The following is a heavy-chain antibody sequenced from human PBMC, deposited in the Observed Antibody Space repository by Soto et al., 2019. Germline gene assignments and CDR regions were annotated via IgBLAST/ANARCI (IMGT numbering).Heavy chain of an antibody. CDR2: IYYSGST. D-gene: IGHD3-10*01. V-gene: IGHV4-59*01. CDR1: VGSINSYF. Sequence: KPSETLSLTCTFSVGSINSYFWSCIRQSPGKGLEWIGHIYYSGSTSYSPSLKSRASISVDTSKNQFSLEVHSVTAADTAVYYCARAGTNMVQFDYWGQGTLVIVSS. J-gene: IGHJ4*02. CDR3: ARAGTNMVQFDY.